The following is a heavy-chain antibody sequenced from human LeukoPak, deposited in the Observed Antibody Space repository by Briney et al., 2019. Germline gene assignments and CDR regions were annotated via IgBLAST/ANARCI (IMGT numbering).Heavy chain of an antibody. CDR2: ISAYNGNT. J-gene: IGHJ5*02. Sequence: ASVKVSCKASGHTFTSYGISWVRQAPGQGLEWMGWISAYNGNTNYAQKLQGRVTMTTDTSTSTAYMELRSLRSDDTAVYYCARDGMVRGVINRKGPRPSWFDPWGQGTLVTVSS. CDR1: GHTFTSYG. V-gene: IGHV1-18*04. D-gene: IGHD3-10*01. CDR3: ARDGMVRGVINRKGPRPSWFDP.